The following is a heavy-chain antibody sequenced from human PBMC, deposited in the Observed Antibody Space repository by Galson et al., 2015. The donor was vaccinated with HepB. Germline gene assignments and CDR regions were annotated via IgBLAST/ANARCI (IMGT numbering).Heavy chain of an antibody. CDR2: ITSGRSYS. J-gene: IGHJ6*02. Sequence: SLRLSCAASGFTFSDSYMSWVRQAPGKGLEWVSYITSGRSYSDYAASVKGRFTISRDNAKNILYLHMNSLRVEDTAVYYCAGEDCGGDCYYGSPRGMDFWGQGTTVTVTS. D-gene: IGHD2-21*02. V-gene: IGHV3-11*06. CDR1: GFTFSDSY. CDR3: AGEDCGGDCYYGSPRGMDF.